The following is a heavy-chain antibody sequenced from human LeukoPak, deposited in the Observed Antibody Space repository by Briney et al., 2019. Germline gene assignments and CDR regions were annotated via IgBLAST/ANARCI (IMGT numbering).Heavy chain of an antibody. D-gene: IGHD6-19*01. CDR1: GGSISSGGYY. CDR3: ASSGWPYNWFDP. J-gene: IGHJ5*02. V-gene: IGHV4-31*03. CDR2: IYYSGST. Sequence: SQTLSLTCTVSGGSISSGGYYWSWIRQHPGKGLEWIGYIYYSGSTYYNPSLKGRVTISVDTSKNQFSLKLSSVTAADTAVYYCASSGWPYNWFDPWGQGTLVTVSS.